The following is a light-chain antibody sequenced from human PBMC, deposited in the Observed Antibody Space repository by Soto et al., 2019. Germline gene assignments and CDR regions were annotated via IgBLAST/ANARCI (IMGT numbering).Light chain of an antibody. CDR3: CSYAGSHTGL. CDR1: SSNIGAGYD. J-gene: IGLJ1*01. V-gene: IGLV1-40*01. Sequence: QSVLTQPPSVSGDPGQRVTISCTGSSSNIGAGYDVHWYQQLPGTAPKLLIYGNSNRPSGVPDRFSGSKSGTSASLAITGLQAEDEAEYYCCSYAGSHTGLFGTGTKVTVL. CDR2: GNS.